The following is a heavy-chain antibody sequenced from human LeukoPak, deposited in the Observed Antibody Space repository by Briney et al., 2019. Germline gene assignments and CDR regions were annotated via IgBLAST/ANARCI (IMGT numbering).Heavy chain of an antibody. D-gene: IGHD2-2*01. CDR2: INPNSGGT. CDR1: GYTFTGYY. J-gene: IGHJ4*02. CDR3: ARDPSVVVVPATWEDY. Sequence: ASXKVSCKASGYTFTGYYMHWVRQAPGQGLEWMGWINPNSGGTNYAQKFQGSVTMTRDTSISTAYMELSRLRSDDTAVYYCARDPSVVVVPATWEDYWGQGTLVTVSS. V-gene: IGHV1-2*02.